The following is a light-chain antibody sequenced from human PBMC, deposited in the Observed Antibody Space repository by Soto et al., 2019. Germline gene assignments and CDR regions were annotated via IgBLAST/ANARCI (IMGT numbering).Light chain of an antibody. V-gene: IGLV2-11*01. J-gene: IGLJ1*01. CDR1: SSDVGGYNY. CDR3: CSYAGSYTFYV. Sequence: QYALTQPRSVSGSPGQSVTISCTGTSSDVGGYNYVSWYQQHPGKAPKVMIYDVSKRPSGVPDRFSGSKSGNTASLTISGLQAEDEADYYCCSYAGSYTFYVFGTGTKVTVL. CDR2: DVS.